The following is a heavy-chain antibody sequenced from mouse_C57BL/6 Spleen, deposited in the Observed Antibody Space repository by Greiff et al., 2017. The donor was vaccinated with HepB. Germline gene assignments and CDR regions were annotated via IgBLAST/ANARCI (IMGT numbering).Heavy chain of an antibody. CDR2: ISNLAYSI. D-gene: IGHD2-5*01. V-gene: IGHV5-15*04. J-gene: IGHJ4*01. Sequence: EVKLVESGGGLVQPGGSLKLSCAASGFTFSDYGMAWVRQAPRKGPEWVAFISNLAYSIYYADTVTGRFTISRENAKNTLYLEMSSLRSEDTAMYYCARHYSNYDYAMDYWGQGTSVTVSS. CDR3: ARHYSNYDYAMDY. CDR1: GFTFSDYG.